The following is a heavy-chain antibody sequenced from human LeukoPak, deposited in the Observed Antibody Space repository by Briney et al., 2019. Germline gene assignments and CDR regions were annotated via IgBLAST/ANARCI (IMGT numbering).Heavy chain of an antibody. CDR3: ARGSGSYAYFDY. CDR2: IHYSGST. Sequence: SETLSLTCTVSGGSISTYYWSWIRQPPGKGLEWIGYIHYSGSTNYNPSLKSRVTMSVDTSKNQFSLKLSSVTAADTAVYYCARGSGSYAYFDYWGQGTLVTVSS. V-gene: IGHV4-59*12. D-gene: IGHD1-26*01. J-gene: IGHJ4*02. CDR1: GGSISTYY.